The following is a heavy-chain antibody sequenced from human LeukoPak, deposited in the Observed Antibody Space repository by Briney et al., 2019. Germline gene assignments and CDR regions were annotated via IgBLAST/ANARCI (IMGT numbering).Heavy chain of an antibody. Sequence: SVKVSCKASGGTFGSYAISWVRQAPGQGLEWMGGIIPIFGTANYAQKFQGRVTITADESTSTAYMELSSLRSEDTAVYYCARGGAAYYYDSSGTRSFDYWGQGTLVTVSS. J-gene: IGHJ4*02. CDR2: IIPIFGTA. CDR3: ARGGAAYYYDSSGTRSFDY. V-gene: IGHV1-69*13. CDR1: GGTFGSYA. D-gene: IGHD3-22*01.